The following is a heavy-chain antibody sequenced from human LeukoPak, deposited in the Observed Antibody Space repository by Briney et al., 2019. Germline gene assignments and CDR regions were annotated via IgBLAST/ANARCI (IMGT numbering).Heavy chain of an antibody. CDR1: GGSISSGGYS. D-gene: IGHD6-13*01. Sequence: PSETLSLTCAVSGGSISSGGYSWNWIRQPPGKGLEWVGSIYYTGGTYYNPSLKSRVTISVDTSKNQLSLKLSSVTAADTAVYYCAKDSSSWIDAFDIWGQGTMVTVSS. CDR3: AKDSSSWIDAFDI. J-gene: IGHJ3*02. V-gene: IGHV4-30-4*07. CDR2: IYYTGGT.